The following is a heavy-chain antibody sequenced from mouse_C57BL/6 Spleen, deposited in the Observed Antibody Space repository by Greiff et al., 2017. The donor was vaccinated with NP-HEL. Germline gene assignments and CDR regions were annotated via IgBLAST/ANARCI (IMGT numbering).Heavy chain of an antibody. D-gene: IGHD1-1*01. V-gene: IGHV1-53*01. CDR1: GYTFTSYW. CDR2: INPSNGGT. J-gene: IGHJ1*03. Sequence: QVQLQQPGTELVKPGASVKLSCKASGYTFTSYWMHWVKQRPGQGLEWIGNINPSNGGTNYNEKFKSKATLTVDKSSSTAYMQLSSLTSEDSAVYYCAREDYGSSYDWYCDVWGTGTTVTVSS. CDR3: AREDYGSSYDWYCDV.